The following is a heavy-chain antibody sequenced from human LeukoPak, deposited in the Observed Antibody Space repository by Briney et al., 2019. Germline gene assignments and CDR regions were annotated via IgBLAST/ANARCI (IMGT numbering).Heavy chain of an antibody. D-gene: IGHD3-9*01. CDR1: GFTVSSYA. V-gene: IGHV3-64*01. CDR3: ARSDTIFKTTFDH. CDR2: ISSNGGST. J-gene: IGHJ4*02. Sequence: GGSLRHSCAVSGFTVSSYAMHWLRQAPGKGLEYVSGISSNGGSTYYAKSVKGRFTISRDNSKNTLFLQMGSLRAEDMAVYYCARSDTIFKTTFDHWGQGTLVTVSS.